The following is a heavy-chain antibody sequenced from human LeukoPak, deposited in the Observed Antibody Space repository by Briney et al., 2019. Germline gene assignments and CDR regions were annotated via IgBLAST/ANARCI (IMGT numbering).Heavy chain of an antibody. J-gene: IGHJ4*02. CDR3: ARGAYGDYELFDY. CDR1: GGTFSSYA. Sequence: SVKVSCKATGGTFSSYAISWVRQAPGQGLEWMGRIIPIFGTANYAQKFQGRVTITTDESTSTAYMELSSLRSEDTAVYYCARGAYGDYELFDYWGQGTLVTVSS. D-gene: IGHD4-17*01. CDR2: IIPIFGTA. V-gene: IGHV1-69*05.